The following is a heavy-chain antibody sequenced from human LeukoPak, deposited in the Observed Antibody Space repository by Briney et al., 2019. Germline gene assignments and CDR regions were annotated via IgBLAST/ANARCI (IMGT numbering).Heavy chain of an antibody. CDR1: GGSISSSSYY. V-gene: IGHV4-39*07. D-gene: IGHD3-10*01. Sequence: SETLSLTCTVSGGSISSSSYYWGWIRQPPGKGLEWIGSIYHSGSTYHNSSLKSRVTISIDTSKNQFSLKLSSVTAADTAVYYCARPYGSGSYFDYWGQGTLVTVSS. CDR3: ARPYGSGSYFDY. CDR2: IYHSGST. J-gene: IGHJ4*02.